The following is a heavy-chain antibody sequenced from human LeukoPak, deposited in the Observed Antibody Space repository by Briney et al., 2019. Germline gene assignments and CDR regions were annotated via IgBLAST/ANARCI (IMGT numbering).Heavy chain of an antibody. Sequence: PGGSLRLSCAASGFTFDNYRMSWVRQAPGKGLEWVSAISRTSAYIYYSDSVKGRFTISRDNAKNSVYLQIDSLRAEDTAVYYCARDERRYCSDSSCYPGDYWGQGTLVTVSS. CDR3: ARDERRYCSDSSCYPGDY. D-gene: IGHD2-2*01. CDR1: GFTFDNYR. CDR2: ISRTSAYI. J-gene: IGHJ4*02. V-gene: IGHV3-21*01.